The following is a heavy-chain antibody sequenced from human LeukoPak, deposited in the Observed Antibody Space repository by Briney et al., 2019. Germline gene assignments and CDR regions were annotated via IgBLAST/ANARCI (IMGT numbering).Heavy chain of an antibody. J-gene: IGHJ3*02. CDR2: IFYTGST. D-gene: IGHD4-23*01. CDR3: ATLTGGDDAFDI. CDR1: GGSISSYY. V-gene: IGHV4-59*01. Sequence: SETLSLTCTVSGGSISSYYWSWIRQPPGKGLEWIGYIFYTGSTNYNPSLKSRVSISVLTSKNRFSLKLSSVTAADTAVYYCATLTGGDDAFDIWGQGTMVTVSS.